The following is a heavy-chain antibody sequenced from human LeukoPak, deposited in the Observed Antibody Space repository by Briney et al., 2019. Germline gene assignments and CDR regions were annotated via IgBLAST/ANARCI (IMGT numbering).Heavy chain of an antibody. CDR2: ISSSSSYI. J-gene: IGHJ3*02. CDR3: ARDRDYFGAFDT. Sequence: GGSLRLSCAASGFTFSSYSMNWVRQAPGKGLEWVSPISSSSSYIYYADSVKGRFTISRDDAKNSLYLQMNSLRAEDTAVYYCARDRDYFGAFDTWGQGTMVTVSS. D-gene: IGHD3-10*01. V-gene: IGHV3-21*01. CDR1: GFTFSSYS.